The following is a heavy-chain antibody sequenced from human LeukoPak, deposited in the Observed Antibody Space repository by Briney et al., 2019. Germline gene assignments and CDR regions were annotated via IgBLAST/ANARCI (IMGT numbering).Heavy chain of an antibody. D-gene: IGHD6-13*01. CDR3: ARGMGAAAGTGSDY. J-gene: IGHJ4*02. V-gene: IGHV3-53*01. Sequence: GGSLRLSCAASGFTVSNTYMSWVRQAPGKGLEWVPLIYSGGGTYSADSVKGRFTISRDNSKNTLYLQMNSLRAEDTAVYYCARGMGAAAGTGSDYWGQGTLVTVSS. CDR2: IYSGGGT. CDR1: GFTVSNTY.